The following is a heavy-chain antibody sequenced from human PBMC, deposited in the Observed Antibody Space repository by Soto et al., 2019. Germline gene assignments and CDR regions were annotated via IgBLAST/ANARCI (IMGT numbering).Heavy chain of an antibody. J-gene: IGHJ6*02. D-gene: IGHD1-1*01. Sequence: QAQLVESGGGVVQPGRSLRLSCAASGFTFSTYAMQWVRQAPGKGLEWVAVISYDGSNIYYADSVKGRFTISRDNSKNTLYLQMDSLRPDDTAVYYCARSQMERRRYGMDVWGQGTTVTVSS. CDR1: GFTFSTYA. CDR3: ARSQMERRRYGMDV. CDR2: ISYDGSNI. V-gene: IGHV3-30-3*01.